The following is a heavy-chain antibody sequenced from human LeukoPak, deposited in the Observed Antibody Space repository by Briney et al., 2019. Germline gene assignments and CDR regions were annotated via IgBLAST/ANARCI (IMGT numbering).Heavy chain of an antibody. CDR3: ARAPKRITMVRAVIGAFDI. J-gene: IGHJ3*02. D-gene: IGHD3-10*01. CDR1: GGSISSGGYS. CDR2: IYYSGST. V-gene: IGHV4-30-4*07. Sequence: PSETLSLTCAVSGGSISSGGYSWSWIRQPPGKGLEWIGYIYYSGSTYYNPSLKSRVTISVDTSKNQFSLKLSSVAAADTAVYYCARAPKRITMVRAVIGAFDIWGQGTMVTVSS.